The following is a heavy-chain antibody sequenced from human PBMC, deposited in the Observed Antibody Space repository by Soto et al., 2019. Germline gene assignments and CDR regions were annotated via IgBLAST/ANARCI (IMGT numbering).Heavy chain of an antibody. CDR2: ISYDGSNK. V-gene: IGHV3-30*18. CDR1: GFTFSSYG. CDR3: AKDSDDYGDFWYFDY. D-gene: IGHD4-17*01. Sequence: QVQLVESGGGVVQPGRSLRHSCAASGFTFSSYGMHWVRQAPGKGLEWVAVISYDGSNKYYADSVKGRFTISRDNSKNTLYQQMNSLRAEDTAVYYCAKDSDDYGDFWYFDYWGQGTLVTVSS. J-gene: IGHJ4*02.